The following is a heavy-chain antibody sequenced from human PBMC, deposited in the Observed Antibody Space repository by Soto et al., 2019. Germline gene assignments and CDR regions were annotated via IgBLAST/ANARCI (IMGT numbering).Heavy chain of an antibody. D-gene: IGHD6-13*01. Sequence: GGSLRLSCAASGFSFSTYGMHWVRQAPGKGLEWVAFISNDGSNKYYADSVKGRFTISRDTSKNTLYLQMNSLRAEDTAVYYCAKDYSTWCMDVWGQGTTVTVSS. V-gene: IGHV3-30*18. CDR3: AKDYSTWCMDV. J-gene: IGHJ6*02. CDR1: GFSFSTYG. CDR2: ISNDGSNK.